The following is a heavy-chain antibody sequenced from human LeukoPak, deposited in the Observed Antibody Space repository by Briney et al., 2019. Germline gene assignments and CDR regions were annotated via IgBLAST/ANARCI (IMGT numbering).Heavy chain of an antibody. Sequence: SETLSLTCTVSGGSISSYYWSWIRQPPGKGLEWIGYIYYSGSTNYNPSLKSRVTTSVDTSKNQFSLKLSSVTAADTAVYYCARASYSSSWSTSYYYYYMDVWGKGTTVTVSS. CDR2: IYYSGST. CDR1: GGSISSYY. D-gene: IGHD6-13*01. V-gene: IGHV4-59*01. J-gene: IGHJ6*03. CDR3: ARASYSSSWSTSYYYYYMDV.